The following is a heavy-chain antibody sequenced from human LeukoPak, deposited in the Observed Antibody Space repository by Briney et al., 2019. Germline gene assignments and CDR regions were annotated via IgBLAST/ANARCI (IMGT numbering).Heavy chain of an antibody. CDR3: ARLVVAATRYFDY. D-gene: IGHD2-15*01. CDR2: IYAGNSDA. J-gene: IGHJ4*02. V-gene: IGHV5-51*01. Sequence: GESLKISCQGFGYPFTTSWIGWVRQLPGKGLEWTAIIYAGNSDAKYSPSFQGQVIISADKSISTAYLQWSSLKASDTAMYYCARLVVAATRYFDYWGQGTLVTVSS. CDR1: GYPFTTSW.